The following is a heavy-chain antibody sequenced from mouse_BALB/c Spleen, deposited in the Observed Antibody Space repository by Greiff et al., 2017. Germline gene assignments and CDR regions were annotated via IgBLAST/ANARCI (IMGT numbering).Heavy chain of an antibody. Sequence: VQLQQSGTVLARPGASVKMSCKASGYSFTSYWMHWVKQRPGQGLEWIGAIYPGNSDTSYNQKFKGKAKLTAVTSASTAYMELSSLTNEDSAVYYCTISYYSYAMDYWGQGTSVTVSS. CDR3: TISYYSYAMDY. CDR2: IYPGNSDT. D-gene: IGHD2-10*01. V-gene: IGHV1-5*01. CDR1: GYSFTSYW. J-gene: IGHJ4*01.